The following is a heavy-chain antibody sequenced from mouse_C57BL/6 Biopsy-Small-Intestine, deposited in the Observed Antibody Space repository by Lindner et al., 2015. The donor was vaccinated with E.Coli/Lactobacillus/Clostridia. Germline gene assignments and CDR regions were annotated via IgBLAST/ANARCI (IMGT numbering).Heavy chain of an antibody. J-gene: IGHJ4*01. CDR2: IHPSSGST. CDR3: ARSIYYSNYEDAMDY. D-gene: IGHD2-5*01. Sequence: VQLQESGAELAKPGASVKLSCKASGYTFTSYWMHWVKQRPGQGLEWIGYIHPSSGSTKYNQRFKDKATLTADKSSSTAYMRLSSLTYEDSAIYYCARSIYYSNYEDAMDYWGQGTSVTVSS. CDR1: GYTFTSYW. V-gene: IGHV1-7*01.